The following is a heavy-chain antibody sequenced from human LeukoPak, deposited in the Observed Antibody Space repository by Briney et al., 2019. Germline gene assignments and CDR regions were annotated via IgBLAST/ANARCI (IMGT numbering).Heavy chain of an antibody. CDR2: VSLSGLT. CDR3: SRENGAFSPFGY. CDR1: GVSRTSTNW. V-gene: IGHV4-4*02. D-gene: IGHD2-8*01. Sequence: SETLSLTCGVSGVSRTSTNWWGWVPRPPGQGLEWIGEVSLSGLTNSNPSRSSRVIMALDTSKNHLSLHLTSVTAAVAAVYYCSRENGAFSPFGYWGQGYLVTVLS. J-gene: IGHJ4*02.